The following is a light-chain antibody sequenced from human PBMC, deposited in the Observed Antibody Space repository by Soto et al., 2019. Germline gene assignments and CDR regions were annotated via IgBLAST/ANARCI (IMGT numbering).Light chain of an antibody. CDR1: ESISNSY. V-gene: IGKV3-20*01. J-gene: IGKJ1*01. CDR3: QQYGTSPWT. CDR2: VAS. Sequence: EIVLTQYPGTLSLSPGERASLSCRASESISNSYLAWYQQKPGQAPRVLIYVASTRATGIPARFSGSGSGTDFTLSISRVEPEDFAVYYCQQYGTSPWTFGQGTNVDIK.